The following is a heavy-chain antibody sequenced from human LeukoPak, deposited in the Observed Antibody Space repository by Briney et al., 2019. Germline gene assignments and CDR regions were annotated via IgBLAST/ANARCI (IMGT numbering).Heavy chain of an antibody. CDR2: ISGSGGST. V-gene: IGHV3-23*01. CDR1: GFTFSSYA. Sequence: GGSLRLSCAASGFTFSSYAMSWVRQAPGKGLEWVSAISGSGGSTYYADSVKGRFTISRDNSKNTLYLQMNSLRAEDTAVYYCAKARPRGMAAAGTRGGFDYWGQGTLVTVSS. D-gene: IGHD6-13*01. CDR3: AKARPRGMAAAGTRGGFDY. J-gene: IGHJ4*02.